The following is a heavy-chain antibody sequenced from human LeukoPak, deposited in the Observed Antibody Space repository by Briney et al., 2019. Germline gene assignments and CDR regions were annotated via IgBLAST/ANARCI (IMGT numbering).Heavy chain of an antibody. CDR1: GYTLTSDG. V-gene: IGHV7-4-1*02. CDR3: AKPDTAMASVLFMRYYYYYMDV. J-gene: IGHJ6*03. Sequence: ASVKVSCKASGYTLTSDGMNWVRQAPGQGLEWMGWINTNTANPTYAQGFTGRFVFSLDTSVNTAYLQISSLRAEDTAVYYCAKPDTAMASVLFMRYYYYYMDVWGKGTTVTVSS. CDR2: INTNTANP. D-gene: IGHD5-18*01.